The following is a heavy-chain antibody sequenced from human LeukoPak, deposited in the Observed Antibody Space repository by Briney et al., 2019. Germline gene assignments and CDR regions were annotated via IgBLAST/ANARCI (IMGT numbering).Heavy chain of an antibody. Sequence: PGGSLRLSCAASGFTFSSYSMNWVRQAPGKGLEWVSSISSSSSYIYYADSVKGRFTISRDNAKNSLYLRMNSLRAEDTAVYYCARDRGNYYDSNGSTGDYWGQGTLVTVSS. D-gene: IGHD3-22*01. V-gene: IGHV3-21*01. CDR3: ARDRGNYYDSNGSTGDY. CDR1: GFTFSSYS. J-gene: IGHJ4*02. CDR2: ISSSSSYI.